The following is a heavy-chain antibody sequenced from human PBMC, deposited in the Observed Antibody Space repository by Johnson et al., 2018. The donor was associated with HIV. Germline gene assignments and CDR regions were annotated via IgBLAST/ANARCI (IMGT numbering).Heavy chain of an antibody. CDR2: ISGGGST. D-gene: IGHD6-13*01. CDR1: GFTFTNYA. CDR3: ARDRRGHLSWSSDAFDI. Sequence: VQLVESGGGLVHPGGSLRLACAASGFTFTNYAMTWVRQTPGKGLDWVSVISGGGSTYYADAVKGRFTISRDNSKNTLYLQMNNLRAEDTAVYYCARDRRGHLSWSSDAFDIWGQGTMVTVSS. V-gene: IGHV3-23*04. J-gene: IGHJ3*02.